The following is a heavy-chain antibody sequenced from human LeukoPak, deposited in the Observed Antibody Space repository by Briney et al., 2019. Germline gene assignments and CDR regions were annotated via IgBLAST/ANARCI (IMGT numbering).Heavy chain of an antibody. Sequence: PGGSLRLSCAASGFTVSSNYMSWVRQAPGKGLEWGSVIYSGGSTYYADSVKGRFTISRDNSKNTLYLQMNSLRAEDTAVYYCARVLYPPDYYGSGSYFSYYMDVWGKGTTVTVSS. CDR3: ARVLYPPDYYGSGSYFSYYMDV. CDR2: IYSGGST. D-gene: IGHD3-10*01. V-gene: IGHV3-66*02. J-gene: IGHJ6*03. CDR1: GFTVSSNY.